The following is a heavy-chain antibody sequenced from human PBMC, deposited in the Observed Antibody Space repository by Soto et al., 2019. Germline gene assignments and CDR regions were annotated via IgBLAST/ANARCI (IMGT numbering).Heavy chain of an antibody. CDR1: GYTFTSYG. CDR2: ISAYNGNT. Sequence: ASVKVSCKASGYTFTSYGISWVRQAPGQGLEWMGWISAYNGNTNYAQKLRGRVTMTTDTSTSTAYMELRSLRSDDTAVYYCARQDIVVVPAADYYYYYMDVWGKGTTVTVSS. CDR3: ARQDIVVVPAADYYYYYMDV. J-gene: IGHJ6*03. V-gene: IGHV1-18*01. D-gene: IGHD2-2*01.